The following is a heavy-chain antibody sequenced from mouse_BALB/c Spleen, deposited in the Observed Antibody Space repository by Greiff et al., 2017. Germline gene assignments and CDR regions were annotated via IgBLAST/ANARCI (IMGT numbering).Heavy chain of an antibody. D-gene: IGHD2-4*01. CDR3: ARRRDYDGGAMDY. J-gene: IGHJ4*01. V-gene: IGHV1-31*01. CDR1: GYSFTGYY. CDR2: INPYNGAT. Sequence: VQLPQSGPELVKPGASVKISCKASGYSFTGYYMHWVKQSHVKSLEWIGRINPYNGATSYNQNFKDKASLTVDKSSSTAYMELHSLTSEDSAVYYCARRRDYDGGAMDYWGQGTSVTVSS.